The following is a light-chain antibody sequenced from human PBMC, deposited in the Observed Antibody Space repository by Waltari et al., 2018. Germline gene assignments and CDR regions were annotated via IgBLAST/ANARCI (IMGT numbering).Light chain of an antibody. V-gene: IGKV4-1*01. Sequence: DIVMTQSPDSLAVSLGERATLNCTSSQNLLYTSNNKNSLAWYQQKPGQPPKLLIYWASTRQSGVPDRFGGSGSGTDFTLTISILQAEDVALYYCQQYYSIPWTFGQGTKVEIK. CDR3: QQYYSIPWT. J-gene: IGKJ1*01. CDR1: QNLLYTSNNKNS. CDR2: WAS.